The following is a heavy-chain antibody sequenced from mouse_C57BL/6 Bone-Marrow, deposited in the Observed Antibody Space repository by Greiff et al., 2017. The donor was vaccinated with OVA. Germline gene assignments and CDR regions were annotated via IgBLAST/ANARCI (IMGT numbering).Heavy chain of an antibody. CDR1: GYTFTSYW. CDR2: IYPGRGSP. CDR3: ARGDYDEGVYFFDY. J-gene: IGHJ2*01. D-gene: IGHD2-4*01. V-gene: IGHV1-55*01. Sequence: QVQLQQPGAELVKPGASVKMSCKASGYTFTSYWITWVQQRPGKGLEWLGDIYPGRGSPNYNEQFTSKATLTVDTSSSTAYMQLSSRTSVDSSVYYWARGDYDEGVYFFDYWGQGTTLTASS.